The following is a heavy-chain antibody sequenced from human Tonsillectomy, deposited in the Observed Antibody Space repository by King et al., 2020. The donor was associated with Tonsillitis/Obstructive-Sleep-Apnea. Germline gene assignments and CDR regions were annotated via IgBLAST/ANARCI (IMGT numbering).Heavy chain of an antibody. CDR2: INHSGST. J-gene: IGHJ6*03. CDR3: ARGPAVLEWLAQGSYYYMAV. CDR1: GGSFSGYY. D-gene: IGHD3-3*02. Sequence: HVQLQQWGAGLLKPSETLSLTCAVYGGSFSGYYWSWIRQPPGKGLEWIGEINHSGSTNYNPSLKSRVTISVDTSKNQFSLKLSSVTAADTAVYYCARGPAVLEWLAQGSYYYMAVWGKGTTVTVSS. V-gene: IGHV4-34*01.